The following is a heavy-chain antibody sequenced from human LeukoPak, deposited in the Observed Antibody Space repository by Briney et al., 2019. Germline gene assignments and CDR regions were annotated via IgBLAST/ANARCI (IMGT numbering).Heavy chain of an antibody. CDR2: ISGNGGGT. CDR3: AKSFWYSRSWLDN. Sequence: PGGSLRLSCAASGLSFSSYVMSWVRQAPGKGLEWVSGISGNGGGTYYADSVKGRFTISRDNSKNTLSLQMNSLRVGDTAVYYCAKSFWYSRSWLDNWGQGPLVTVSS. J-gene: IGHJ5*02. D-gene: IGHD6-13*01. V-gene: IGHV3-23*01. CDR1: GLSFSSYV.